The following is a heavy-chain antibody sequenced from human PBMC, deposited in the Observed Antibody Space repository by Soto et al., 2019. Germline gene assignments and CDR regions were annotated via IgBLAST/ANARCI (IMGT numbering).Heavy chain of an antibody. D-gene: IGHD1-26*01. CDR3: ARAKLVGATHAFDV. CDR1: GFTFSIYA. Sequence: QVQLVESGGGVVQPGRSLRLSCAASGFTFSIYAIHWVRQAPGTGLEWVAVIWPDGSNKYYADSVKGRFTISRDNSKNTLYLQMNSVRAEDTAVYYCARAKLVGATHAFDVWGQGTMVTVSS. V-gene: IGHV3-33*01. CDR2: IWPDGSNK. J-gene: IGHJ3*01.